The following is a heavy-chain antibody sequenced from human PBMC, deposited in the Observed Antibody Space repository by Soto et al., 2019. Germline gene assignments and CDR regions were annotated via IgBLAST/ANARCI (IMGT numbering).Heavy chain of an antibody. V-gene: IGHV4-34*01. CDR2: INHSGST. CDR1: GGSFRGYY. Sequence: QVQLRQWGAGLVKPSETLSLTCAVYGGSFRGYYWSWIRQPPGKGLEWTGEINHSGSTNYNPSLKSRVSISVDTSKILFALRLSSVTAADTAVYYCASQRPTVTTFDYWGQGTPVTVSS. D-gene: IGHD4-17*01. CDR3: ASQRPTVTTFDY. J-gene: IGHJ4*02.